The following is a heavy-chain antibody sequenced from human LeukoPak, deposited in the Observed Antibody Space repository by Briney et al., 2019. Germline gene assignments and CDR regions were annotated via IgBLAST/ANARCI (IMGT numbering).Heavy chain of an antibody. Sequence: PSETLSLTCAVSGYSICSGYYWGWIRQPPGKGLEWIGSIYHSESTYYNPSHKSRLTIQGDTSKNQFSLKQRSVTAADTAVYYCATSRGGGVGRWLVLNAFDIWGQGTMVTVSS. D-gene: IGHD6-19*01. CDR1: GYSICSGYY. CDR2: IYHSEST. J-gene: IGHJ3*02. CDR3: ATSRGGGVGRWLVLNAFDI. V-gene: IGHV4-38-2*01.